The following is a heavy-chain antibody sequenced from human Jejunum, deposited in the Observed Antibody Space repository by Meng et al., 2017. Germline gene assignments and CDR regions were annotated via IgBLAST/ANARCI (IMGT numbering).Heavy chain of an antibody. J-gene: IGHJ4*02. CDR1: GDSISGGEYF. CDR2: MDYRGST. V-gene: IGHV4-30-4*01. Sequence: QVQLPESGPGLVKHSQTLSLTCTVSGDSISGGEYFWSWIRQPPGKGLEWIGYMDYRGSTFYNLSLKSRVTISVDTSKNQFSLKLSSVTAADTAVYFCARGELLWDYWGQGTLVTVSS. CDR3: ARGELLWDY. D-gene: IGHD2-2*01.